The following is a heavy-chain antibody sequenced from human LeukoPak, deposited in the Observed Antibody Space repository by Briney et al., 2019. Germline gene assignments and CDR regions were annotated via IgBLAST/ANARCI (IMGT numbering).Heavy chain of an antibody. CDR2: INHSGST. CDR1: GGSFSGYY. J-gene: IGHJ4*02. CDR3: AVKLPVYDY. Sequence: PSETLSLTCAVYGGSFSGYYWTWIRQPPGKGLEWIGEINHSGSTSYNPSLKSRVTISVDTSKNQFSLKLSSVTAADTAVYYCAVKLPVYDYGGQGTLVTVSS. V-gene: IGHV4-34*01. D-gene: IGHD1-7*01.